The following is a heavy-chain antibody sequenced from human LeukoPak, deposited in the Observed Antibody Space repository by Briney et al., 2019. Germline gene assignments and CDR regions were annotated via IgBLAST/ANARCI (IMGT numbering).Heavy chain of an antibody. V-gene: IGHV1-8*01. CDR1: GYTFTSYD. CDR3: ARAPIWGGFVTYYYMDV. J-gene: IGHJ6*03. D-gene: IGHD3-16*01. Sequence: ASVKVSCKASGYTFTSYDVNWVRQATGQGLEWMGWMNPNSGNTGYAPKFQGRVTLTMNTSISTAYMELSSLRSEDTAVYYCARAPIWGGFVTYYYMDVWGKGTTVTISS. CDR2: MNPNSGNT.